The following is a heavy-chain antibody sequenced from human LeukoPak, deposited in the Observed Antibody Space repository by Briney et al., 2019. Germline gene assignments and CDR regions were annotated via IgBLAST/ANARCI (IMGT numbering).Heavy chain of an antibody. CDR1: GGSIRSYY. D-gene: IGHD2-2*01. V-gene: IGHV4-59*12. Sequence: PSETLSLTCTVSGGSIRSYYWSWIRQPPGKGLEWIGYIYYSRSTNYNPSLKSRVTISVDTSKNQFSLKLSSVTAADTAVYYCAKDQLSCSSTSCFYYFDYWGQGTLVTVSS. CDR2: IYYSRST. CDR3: AKDQLSCSSTSCFYYFDY. J-gene: IGHJ4*02.